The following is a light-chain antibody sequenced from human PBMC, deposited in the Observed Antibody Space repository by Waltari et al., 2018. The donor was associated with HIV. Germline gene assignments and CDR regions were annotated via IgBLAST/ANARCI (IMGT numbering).Light chain of an antibody. CDR2: EVT. J-gene: IGLJ2*01. Sequence: QSALTPPASVSGSPGQSITISCTGPITDVGTYNLVSWYQQHPGKAPKRMIYEVTKRPSGGSNRVAGAKSGNTASLTISGRQAEDEADYYCCSYAGYVVFGGGTELTVL. CDR1: ITDVGTYNL. V-gene: IGLV2-23*02. CDR3: CSYAGYVV.